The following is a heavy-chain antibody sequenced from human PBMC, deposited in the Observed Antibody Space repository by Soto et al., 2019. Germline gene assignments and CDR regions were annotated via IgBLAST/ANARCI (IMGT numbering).Heavy chain of an antibody. CDR3: ASRPIAAAGIGAFDI. CDR1: GGTFSSYA. V-gene: IGHV1-69*13. D-gene: IGHD6-13*01. Sequence: SVKVSCKASGGTFSSYAISWVRQAPGQGLEWMGGIIPIFGTANYAQKFQGRVTITADESTSTAYMELSSLRSEDTAVYYCASRPIAAAGIGAFDIWGQGTMVTVSS. J-gene: IGHJ3*02. CDR2: IIPIFGTA.